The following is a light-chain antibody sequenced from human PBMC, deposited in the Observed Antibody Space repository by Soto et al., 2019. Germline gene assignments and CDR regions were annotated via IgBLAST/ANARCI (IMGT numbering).Light chain of an antibody. CDR2: DAS. CDR1: QSVTNY. Sequence: FFLTQSPDTRSLSPGERATLSCRASQSVTNYIAWYQQRPGQAPRLLIYDASNRASGVPARFSGSGSGTDFTLTISSLEPEDFAVYYCQQRSNWPPTFGQGTRLEIK. J-gene: IGKJ5*01. V-gene: IGKV3-11*01. CDR3: QQRSNWPPT.